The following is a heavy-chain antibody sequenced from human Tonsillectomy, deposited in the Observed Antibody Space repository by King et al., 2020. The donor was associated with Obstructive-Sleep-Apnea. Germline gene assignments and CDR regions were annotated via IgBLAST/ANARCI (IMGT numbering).Heavy chain of an antibody. CDR3: ARKTYYYDSSGYYFGAPFDY. J-gene: IGHJ4*02. D-gene: IGHD3-22*01. CDR2: IYYSGST. Sequence: QLQESGPGLVKPSETLSLTCTVSGGSISSYYWSWIRQPPGKGLEWIGYIYYSGSTNNNPSLKSRVTLSVDTSKNQFSLKLSSVTAADTSVYYCARKTYYYDSSGYYFGAPFDYWGQGTLVTVSS. V-gene: IGHV4-59*01. CDR1: GGSISSYY.